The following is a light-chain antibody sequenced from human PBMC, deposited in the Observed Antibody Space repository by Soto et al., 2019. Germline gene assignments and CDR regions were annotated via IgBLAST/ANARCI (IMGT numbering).Light chain of an antibody. J-gene: IGLJ2*01. CDR2: GNT. CDR3: QSYDSSLSGVV. CDR1: SSNIGANYD. Sequence: QSVLTQPPSVSGAPGQRVTISCTGSSSNIGANYDVHWYKQLPGTAPKVLIYGNTNRPSGVPDRFSGSKSGTSASLAITGLQAEDEADYYCQSYDSSLSGVVFGGGTQLTVL. V-gene: IGLV1-40*01.